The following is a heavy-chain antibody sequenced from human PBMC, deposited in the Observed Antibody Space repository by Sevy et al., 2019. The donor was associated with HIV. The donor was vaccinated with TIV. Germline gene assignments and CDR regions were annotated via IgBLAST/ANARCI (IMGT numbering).Heavy chain of an antibody. J-gene: IGHJ5*02. CDR1: GFTFSSYA. D-gene: IGHD2-15*01. CDR2: ISYDGSNK. Sequence: GGSLRLSCAASGFTFSSYAMHWVRQAPGKGLEWVAVISYDGSNKYYADSVKGRFTISRDNSKNTLYLQMNSLRAEDTAVYYWARDSFCSGGSCLGEDWFDPWGQGTLVTVSS. CDR3: ARDSFCSGGSCLGEDWFDP. V-gene: IGHV3-30-3*01.